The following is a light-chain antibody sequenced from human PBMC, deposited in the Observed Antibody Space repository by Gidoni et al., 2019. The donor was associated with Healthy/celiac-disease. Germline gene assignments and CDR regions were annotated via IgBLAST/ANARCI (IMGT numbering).Light chain of an antibody. CDR2: YS. J-gene: IGLJ3*02. V-gene: IGLV3-21*04. CDR3: QVWDSSSDHWV. Sequence: SYVLTQLPSVSVAPGKTATITCGGNNIGGKSLHWYQQKPGQAAVLVIYYSDRHSGFPERFSGSNSGNTATLTISRVEAGDEADYYCQVWDSSSDHWVFGGGTKLTVL. CDR1: NIGGKS.